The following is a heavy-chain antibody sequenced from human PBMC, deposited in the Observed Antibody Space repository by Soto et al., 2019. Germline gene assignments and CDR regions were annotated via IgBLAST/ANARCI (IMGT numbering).Heavy chain of an antibody. Sequence: GGSLRLSCAASGFTFSSYAMSWVRQAPGKGLEWVSAINSRGGSTYYADSVKGRFTISRDSSKNTLYLQMNSLRAEDTAVYYCAKDRSSTSCYAFDYRGQGTLVTVSS. V-gene: IGHV3-23*01. J-gene: IGHJ4*02. D-gene: IGHD2-2*01. CDR2: INSRGGST. CDR1: GFTFSSYA. CDR3: AKDRSSTSCYAFDY.